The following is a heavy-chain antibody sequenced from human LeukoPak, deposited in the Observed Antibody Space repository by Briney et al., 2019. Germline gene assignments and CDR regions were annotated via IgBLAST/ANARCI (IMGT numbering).Heavy chain of an antibody. CDR3: AKRIATAGPYFDY. Sequence: PGGSLRLSCAASGFTFSSYEMNWVRQAPGKGLEWVSYISSSGSTIYYADSVKGRFTISRDNAKNSLYLQMNTLRAEDTAVYYCAKRIATAGPYFDYWGQGALVTVSS. CDR2: ISSSGSTI. J-gene: IGHJ4*02. D-gene: IGHD6-13*01. CDR1: GFTFSSYE. V-gene: IGHV3-48*03.